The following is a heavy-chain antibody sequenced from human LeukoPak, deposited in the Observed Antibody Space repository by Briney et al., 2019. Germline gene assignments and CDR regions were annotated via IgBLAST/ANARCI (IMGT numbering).Heavy chain of an antibody. CDR2: IIPIFGTA. CDR3: ATSGYILNWFDP. Sequence: SVKVSCKASGGTFSSYAISWVRQALGQGLEWMGGIIPIFGTANYAQKFQGRVTITADESTSTAYMELSSLRSEDTAVYYCATSGYILNWFDPWGQGTLVTVSS. V-gene: IGHV1-69*13. D-gene: IGHD3-22*01. J-gene: IGHJ5*02. CDR1: GGTFSSYA.